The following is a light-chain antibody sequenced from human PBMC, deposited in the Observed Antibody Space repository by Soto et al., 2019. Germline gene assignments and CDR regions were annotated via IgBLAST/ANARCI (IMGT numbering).Light chain of an antibody. CDR2: EES. V-gene: IGKV1-9*01. CDR1: XGITNN. CDR3: QQVKSYPRT. J-gene: IGKJ4*01. Sequence: DIHLTXXXXXXXXSVGDRVTXTXRXXXGITNNLAWYQQKPGKPPTLLIYEESTLHSGVPSRFSGSGSGTELTLTIGSLQPEDFATYYCQQVKSYPRTFGGGTKVEIK.